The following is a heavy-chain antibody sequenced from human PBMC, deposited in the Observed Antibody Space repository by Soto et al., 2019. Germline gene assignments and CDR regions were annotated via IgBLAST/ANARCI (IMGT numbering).Heavy chain of an antibody. CDR3: ARNPVLRYFDWLDYYYYGMDV. J-gene: IGHJ6*02. CDR1: GYTFTSYD. Sequence: QVQLVQSGAEVKKPGASVKVSCKASGYTFTSYDINWVRQATGQGLEWMGWMNPNSGNTGYAQKCQGRVTKTRNTSISTAYMELSSLRSEDTAVYYCARNPVLRYFDWLDYYYYGMDVWGQGTTVTVSS. CDR2: MNPNSGNT. D-gene: IGHD3-9*01. V-gene: IGHV1-8*01.